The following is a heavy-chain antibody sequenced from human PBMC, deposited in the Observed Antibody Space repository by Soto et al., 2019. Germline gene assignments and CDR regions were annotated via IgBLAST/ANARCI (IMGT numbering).Heavy chain of an antibody. V-gene: IGHV3-74*01. CDR2: INGDGSST. Sequence: GGSLRLCCAASGFTFSSYWMHWVRQAPGKGLVWVSRINGDGSSTNYADSVKGRVTISRDNAKNTLYLQMSSLRAEDTAVYYCARLINYYDSSSSWSWGQGTLVTVSS. CDR3: ARLINYYDSSSSWS. CDR1: GFTFSSYW. D-gene: IGHD3-22*01. J-gene: IGHJ5*02.